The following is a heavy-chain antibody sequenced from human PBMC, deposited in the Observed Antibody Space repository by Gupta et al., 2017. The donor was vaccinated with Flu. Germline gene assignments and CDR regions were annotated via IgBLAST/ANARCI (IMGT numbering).Heavy chain of an antibody. CDR1: GGSFSGYY. Sequence: QVQLQQWGAGLLKPSETLSLTCAVYGGSFSGYYWTWIRQPPGKGLEWIGEINQSGSTNYNPSLKSRVTISVDTSKNQFSLKLSSVTAADTAVYYCARPSISIFGVVISPRSAAFDIWGQGTMVTVSS. V-gene: IGHV4-34*01. CDR3: ARPSISIFGVVISPRSAAFDI. CDR2: INQSGST. J-gene: IGHJ3*02. D-gene: IGHD3-3*01.